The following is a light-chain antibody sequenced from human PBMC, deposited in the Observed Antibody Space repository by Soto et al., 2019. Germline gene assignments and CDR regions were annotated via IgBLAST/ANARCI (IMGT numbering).Light chain of an antibody. CDR3: QHYGGSFI. J-gene: IGKJ3*01. CDR2: NTS. Sequence: EIVLTQAPGTLSLSPGEGATVSCRVSQSINSKSLVWYQRKFGQAPRLLIYNTSTRATAIPDRFSGSGSGTDFTLSLSGLEPEDFAVYYCQHYGGSFIFGPGTKVDF. CDR1: QSINSKS. V-gene: IGKV3-20*01.